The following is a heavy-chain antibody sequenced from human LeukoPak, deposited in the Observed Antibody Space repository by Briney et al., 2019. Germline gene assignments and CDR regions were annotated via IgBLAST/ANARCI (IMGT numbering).Heavy chain of an antibody. CDR2: IYHSGST. CDR1: GGSISSYY. Sequence: SETLSLTCTVSGGSISSYYWSWIRQPPGKGLEWIGYIYHSGSTYYNPSLKSRVTISVDRSKNQFSLKLSSVTAADTAVYYCARPYPLYCSSTSCQDYWGQGTLVTVSS. CDR3: ARPYPLYCSSTSCQDY. D-gene: IGHD2-2*01. J-gene: IGHJ4*02. V-gene: IGHV4-59*12.